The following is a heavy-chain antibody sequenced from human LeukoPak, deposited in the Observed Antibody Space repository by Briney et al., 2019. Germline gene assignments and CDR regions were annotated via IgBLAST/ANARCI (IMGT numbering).Heavy chain of an antibody. CDR3: AGPMVRGVISAFDI. Sequence: GGSLRLSCAASGFTFSSYALHWVRQAPGKGLEWVAVISYDGSNKYYADSVKGRFTISRDNSKNTLYLQMNSLRAEDTAVYYCAGPMVRGVISAFDIWGQGTMVTVSS. CDR2: ISYDGSNK. V-gene: IGHV3-30-3*01. D-gene: IGHD3-10*01. J-gene: IGHJ3*02. CDR1: GFTFSSYA.